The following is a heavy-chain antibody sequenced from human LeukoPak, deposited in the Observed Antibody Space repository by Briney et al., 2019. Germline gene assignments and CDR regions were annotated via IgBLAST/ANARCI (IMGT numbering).Heavy chain of an antibody. J-gene: IGHJ6*03. CDR1: GFIFRDYW. CDR3: ARVGGVVVPAAISKVTAHYYYYYMDV. D-gene: IGHD2-2*02. CDR2: INNDGSDT. V-gene: IGHV3-74*01. Sequence: GGSLRLSCAASGFIFRDYWMQWVRQTPEKGLVWVSRINNDGSDTIYADSVKGRFTISRDNAKNSLYLQMNSLRAEDTAVYYCARVGGVVVPAAISKVTAHYYYYYMDVWGKGTTVTVSS.